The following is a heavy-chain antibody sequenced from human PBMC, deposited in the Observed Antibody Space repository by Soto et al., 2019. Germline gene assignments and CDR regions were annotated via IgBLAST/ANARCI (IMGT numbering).Heavy chain of an antibody. CDR2: ISAYNGNT. D-gene: IGHD1-20*01. Sequence: ASVKVSCKASGYTFSSYFISWVRQAPGQGLEWMGWISAYNGNTNYAQNLQGRVTMTTDTSTSTAYMELRSLRSDDTAVYYCARVTHPGDWFDPWGQGTLVTVSS. CDR3: ARVTHPGDWFDP. V-gene: IGHV1-18*01. CDR1: GYTFSSYF. J-gene: IGHJ5*02.